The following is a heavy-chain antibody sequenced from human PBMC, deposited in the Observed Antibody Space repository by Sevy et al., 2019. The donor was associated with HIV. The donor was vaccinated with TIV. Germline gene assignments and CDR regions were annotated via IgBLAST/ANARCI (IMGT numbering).Heavy chain of an antibody. Sequence: GGSLRLSCAASGFTFSSYWMHWVRQAPGKGLVWVSRINSDGSSTSYADSVKGRFTISRDNAKNTLYLQMNSLRAEDTAVYYCARSGIAAAGTGFDYWGQRTLVTVSS. CDR2: INSDGSST. J-gene: IGHJ4*02. D-gene: IGHD6-13*01. CDR3: ARSGIAAAGTGFDY. CDR1: GFTFSSYW. V-gene: IGHV3-74*01.